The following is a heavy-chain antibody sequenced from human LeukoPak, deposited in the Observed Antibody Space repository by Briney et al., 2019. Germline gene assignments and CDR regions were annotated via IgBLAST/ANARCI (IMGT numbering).Heavy chain of an antibody. CDR2: IYYSGST. Sequence: SETLSLTCTVSGGSISSSSYYWGWIRQPPGKGLEWIGSIYYSGSTYYNPSLKSRVTISVDTSKNQFSLKLSSVTAADTAVYYCARYDILTGNFDYWGQGTLVTVSS. J-gene: IGHJ4*02. CDR3: ARYDILTGNFDY. D-gene: IGHD3-9*01. V-gene: IGHV4-39*07. CDR1: GGSISSSSYY.